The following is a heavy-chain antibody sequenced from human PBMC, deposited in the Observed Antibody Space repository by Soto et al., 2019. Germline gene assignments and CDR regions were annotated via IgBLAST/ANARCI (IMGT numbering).Heavy chain of an antibody. CDR1: GFSFTSYW. D-gene: IGHD3-10*02. CDR3: AKRERNSTGMFH. CDR2: INTDGSST. J-gene: IGHJ4*02. V-gene: IGHV3-74*01. Sequence: EVQLVESGGGLVQPGGSLRLSCAASGFSFTSYWMHWVRQAPGKGLVWVSRINTDGSSTSYADSVKGRFTISRDNAKNTLFLQMNSLRAEDTAIYYCAKRERNSTGMFHWGQGTLVSVSS.